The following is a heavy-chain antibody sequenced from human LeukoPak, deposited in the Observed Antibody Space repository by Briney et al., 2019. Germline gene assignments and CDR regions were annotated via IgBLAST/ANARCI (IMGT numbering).Heavy chain of an antibody. V-gene: IGHV3-23*01. CDR3: AKHPGRSGYRSNWYVSYFDS. Sequence: GGSLRLSCAAPGITFSNYDITWVRQAPGRGLEYVSCSAYGGSIHYADSVKGRFTISRDNSKNTVYLQMTNLRAEDTARYHCAKHPGRSGYRSNWYVSYFDSWGQGALVTVSP. J-gene: IGHJ4*02. D-gene: IGHD6-13*01. CDR2: SAYGGSI. CDR1: GITFSNYD.